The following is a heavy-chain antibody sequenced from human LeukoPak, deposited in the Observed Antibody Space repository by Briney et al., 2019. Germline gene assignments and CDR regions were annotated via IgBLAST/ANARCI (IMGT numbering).Heavy chain of an antibody. CDR2: IKEDGTGK. V-gene: IGHV3-7*01. Sequence: GGSLRLSCAASGFMFSDYWMTWVRQAPGKGLERVANIKEDGTGKYYVESVRGRFTISRDNAKNSLYLQMNSLRAEDTAVYYCAELGITMIGGVWGKGTTVTISS. D-gene: IGHD3-10*02. J-gene: IGHJ6*04. CDR1: GFMFSDYW. CDR3: AELGITMIGGV.